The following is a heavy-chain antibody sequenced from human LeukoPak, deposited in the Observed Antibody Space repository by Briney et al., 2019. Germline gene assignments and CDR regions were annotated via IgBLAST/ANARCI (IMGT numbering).Heavy chain of an antibody. D-gene: IGHD3-10*01. Sequence: ASVKVSCKASGYTFTSYAMNWVRQAPGQGLEWMGWINTXTGSPXXXXXXXXXFVFSLDTSVSTAYLQISSLKAEDTAVYYCAXXXMVRGVXXGYWGQGTLVTVSS. CDR3: AXXXMVRGVXXGY. J-gene: IGHJ4*02. V-gene: IGHV7-4-1*02. CDR1: GYTFTSYA. CDR2: INTXTGSP.